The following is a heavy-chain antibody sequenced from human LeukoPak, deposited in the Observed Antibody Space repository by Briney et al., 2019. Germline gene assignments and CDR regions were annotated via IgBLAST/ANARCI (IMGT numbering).Heavy chain of an antibody. CDR1: GGSISGYY. CDR3: ARVRGSAAKHWFDP. J-gene: IGHJ5*02. Sequence: KASETLSLTCTVSGGSISGYYWSWIRQPPGKGLEWIGSIYHSGSTYYNPSLKSRVTISVDTSKNQFSLKLSSVTAADTAVYYCARVRGSAAKHWFDPWGQGTLVTVSS. D-gene: IGHD2-2*01. CDR2: IYHSGST. V-gene: IGHV4-38-2*02.